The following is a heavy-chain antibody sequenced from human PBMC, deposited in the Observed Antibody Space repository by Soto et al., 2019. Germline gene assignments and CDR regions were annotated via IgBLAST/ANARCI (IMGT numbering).Heavy chain of an antibody. CDR1: GASISSDYYY. D-gene: IGHD6-19*01. V-gene: IGHV4-39*07. CDR3: ARDFGGGWYYFDL. J-gene: IGHJ4*02. Sequence: PSETLSLTCAVSGASISSDYYYWGWIRQPPGKGLEWIGDVYHTGSNSYNPSLKSRATISVDTSQNQVSLNLSSVSTADTAVYYCARDFGGGWYYFDLWGQGTLVTVSS. CDR2: VYHTGSN.